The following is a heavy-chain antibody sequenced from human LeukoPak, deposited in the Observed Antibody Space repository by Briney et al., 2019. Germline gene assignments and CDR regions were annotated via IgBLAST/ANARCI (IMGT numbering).Heavy chain of an antibody. CDR3: ARVYYYGSGSYYNSAFDI. J-gene: IGHJ3*02. Sequence: GGSLRLSCAASGFTFSDYYMSWIRQAPGEGLEWVSYISSSSSYTNYADSVKGRFTISRDNAKNSLYLQMNSLRAEDTAVYYCARVYYYGSGSYYNSAFDIWGQGTMVTVSS. CDR1: GFTFSDYY. CDR2: ISSSSSYT. V-gene: IGHV3-11*05. D-gene: IGHD3-10*01.